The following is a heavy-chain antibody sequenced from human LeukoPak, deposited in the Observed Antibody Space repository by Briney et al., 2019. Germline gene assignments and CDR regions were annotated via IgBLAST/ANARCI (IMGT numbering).Heavy chain of an antibody. CDR2: INSDGYSI. D-gene: IGHD6-19*01. Sequence: PGGSLRLSCAASGFTFSSYWMHWVRQAPGKGPVWLSRINSDGYSISYADSVKGRFTISRDNAKNTVYLQMNSLRAEGTAMYYCARGIAVAGTDYWGQGTLVTVSS. CDR1: GFTFSSYW. J-gene: IGHJ4*02. CDR3: ARGIAVAGTDY. V-gene: IGHV3-74*01.